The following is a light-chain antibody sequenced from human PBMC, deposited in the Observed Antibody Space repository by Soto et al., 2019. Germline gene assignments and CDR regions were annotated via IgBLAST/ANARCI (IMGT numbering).Light chain of an antibody. CDR2: EAS. V-gene: IGKV1-5*01. CDR3: QQYSTYPRT. J-gene: IGKJ1*01. Sequence: DIQMTQSPYILSASVGDRVTITCRASQSIDNWLAWYQQKPGEAPKCLIYEASSFDSGVPSRFSGSGSGTEFTLTISSLHPDDFATYYGQQYSTYPRTFGQGTEVEIK. CDR1: QSIDNW.